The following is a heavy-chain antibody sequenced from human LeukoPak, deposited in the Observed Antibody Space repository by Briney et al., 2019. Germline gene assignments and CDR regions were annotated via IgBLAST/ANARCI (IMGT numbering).Heavy chain of an antibody. Sequence: ASVKVSCKASGYTFTGYYMHWVRQAPGQGLEWMGWINPNSGGTNYAQKFQGRVTMTRDTSISTAYMELSRLRSDDTAVYYCARFSALNGGWSFDYWGQGTLVTVSS. CDR1: GYTFTGYY. D-gene: IGHD6-19*01. CDR3: ARFSALNGGWSFDY. CDR2: INPNSGGT. J-gene: IGHJ4*02. V-gene: IGHV1-2*02.